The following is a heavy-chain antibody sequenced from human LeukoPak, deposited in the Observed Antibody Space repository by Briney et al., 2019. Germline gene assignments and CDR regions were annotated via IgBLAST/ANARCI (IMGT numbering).Heavy chain of an antibody. CDR1: GYSFTSYW. D-gene: IGHD3-9*01. CDR3: ARQQRYFDWLSSYDY. Sequence: GESLQISCKGSGYSFTSYWIGWVRQMPGKGLEWMGIIYPGDSDTRYSPSFQGQVTISADKSISTAYLQWSSLKASDTAMYYCARQQRYFDWLSSYDYWGQGTLVAVSS. CDR2: IYPGDSDT. V-gene: IGHV5-51*01. J-gene: IGHJ4*02.